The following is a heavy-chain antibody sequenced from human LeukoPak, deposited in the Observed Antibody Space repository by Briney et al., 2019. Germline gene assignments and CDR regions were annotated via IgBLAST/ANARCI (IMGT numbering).Heavy chain of an antibody. CDR2: IYYSGST. V-gene: IGHV4-59*01. CDR3: ARCARSSVRQVGPSWPEMDV. Sequence: SETLSLTCTVSGGSISSYYWSWIRQPPGKGLEWIGYIYYSGSTNYNPSLKSRVTISVDTSKNQFSLKLSSVTAADTAVYYCARCARSSVRQVGPSWPEMDVWGKGTTVTVSS. CDR1: GGSISSYY. D-gene: IGHD6-6*01. J-gene: IGHJ6*04.